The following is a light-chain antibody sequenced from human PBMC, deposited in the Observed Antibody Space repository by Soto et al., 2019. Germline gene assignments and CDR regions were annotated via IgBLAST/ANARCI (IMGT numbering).Light chain of an antibody. J-gene: IGKJ1*01. V-gene: IGKV3-20*01. Sequence: EIVMTQSPATLSVSPGERVALSCRASQSVSSSYLAWYQQKPGQAPRLLIYGASSRATGIPDRFSGSGSGTDFTLTISRLEPEDFAVYYCQQYGGTFGQGTKVDIK. CDR1: QSVSSSY. CDR3: QQYGGT. CDR2: GAS.